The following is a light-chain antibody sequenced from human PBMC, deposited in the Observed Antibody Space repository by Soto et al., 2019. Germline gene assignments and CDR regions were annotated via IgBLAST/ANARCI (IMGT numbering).Light chain of an antibody. CDR2: KVS. CDR3: QQYDSYSGT. CDR1: QSINNW. Sequence: DIQMTQSPSTLSASVGDRVTITCRASQSINNWLAWYQQKPGKAPKLLIYKVSNLESGVPSRFSGSGSGTEFTLNISSLPPDDFAVYYCQQYDSYSGTFGQGTKLEIK. V-gene: IGKV1-5*03. J-gene: IGKJ2*01.